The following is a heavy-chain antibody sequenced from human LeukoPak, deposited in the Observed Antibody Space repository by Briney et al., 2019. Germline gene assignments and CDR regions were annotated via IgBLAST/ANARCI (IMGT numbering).Heavy chain of an antibody. CDR3: ARRTVTRPNWFDP. V-gene: IGHV4-59*08. D-gene: IGHD4-17*01. CDR2: IYYSGST. J-gene: IGHJ5*02. Sequence: KPSETLSLTCTVSGGSISSYYWSWIRQPPGKGLEWIGYIYYSGSTNYNPSLKSRVTISVDTSKNQFSLKLSSVTAADTAVYYCARRTVTRPNWFDPWGQGTLVTVSS. CDR1: GGSISSYY.